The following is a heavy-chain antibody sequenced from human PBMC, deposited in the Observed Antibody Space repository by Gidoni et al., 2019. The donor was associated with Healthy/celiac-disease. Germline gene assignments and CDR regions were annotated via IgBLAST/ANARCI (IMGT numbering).Heavy chain of an antibody. Sequence: QVQLQESGPGLVKPSETLSLTCTVSGGSISSYYWRWIRQPAGKGLEWIGRIYTSGSTNYNPSLKSRVTMSVDTSKNQFSLKLSSVTAADTAVYYCARDRFGSSSRYYYYYYYMDVWGKGTTVTVSS. V-gene: IGHV4-4*07. CDR1: GGSISSYY. CDR2: IYTSGST. CDR3: ARDRFGSSSRYYYYYYYMDV. D-gene: IGHD6-6*01. J-gene: IGHJ6*03.